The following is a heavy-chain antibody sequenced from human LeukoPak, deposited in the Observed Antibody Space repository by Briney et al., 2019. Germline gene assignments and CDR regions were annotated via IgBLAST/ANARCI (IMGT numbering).Heavy chain of an antibody. CDR2: INTDGSST. Sequence: GGSLRLSCAASGFTFSSYWMHWVRQAPGKGLVWVSRINTDGSSTSYADSVKGRFTISRDNAKNTLYLQMNSLRAEDTAVYYCNPDYDIAYMDVWGKGTTVTVSS. J-gene: IGHJ6*03. CDR3: NPDYDIAYMDV. V-gene: IGHV3-74*01. CDR1: GFTFSSYW. D-gene: IGHD3-9*01.